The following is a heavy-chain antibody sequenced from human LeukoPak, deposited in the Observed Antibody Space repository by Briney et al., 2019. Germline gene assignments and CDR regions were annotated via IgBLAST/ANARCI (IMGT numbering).Heavy chain of an antibody. CDR1: GFTFNCYA. V-gene: IGHV3-23*01. J-gene: IGHJ6*02. CDR3: AKILERELQYYYYGMDV. CDR2: ISTTGDRT. D-gene: IGHD5-24*01. Sequence: GGSLRLSCAASGFTFNCYAMIWVRQAPGKGLESISSISTTGDRTYYADSVKGRFAISRDNSKNTLYLQMNSLRAEDTAVYYCAKILERELQYYYYGMDVWGQGTSVTVSS.